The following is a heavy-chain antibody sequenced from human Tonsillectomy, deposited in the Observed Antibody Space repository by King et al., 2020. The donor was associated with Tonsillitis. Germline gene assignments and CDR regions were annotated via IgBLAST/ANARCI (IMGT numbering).Heavy chain of an antibody. CDR2: IYSSGGT. CDR1: GGSISSGSYY. CDR3: SGGDDILTGGSLFDP. V-gene: IGHV4-61*02. Sequence: QLQESGPGLVKPSQTLSLTCNFSGGSISSGSYYWSWIRQPAGRGLEWIGRIYSSGGTNYNPSLEGRVTMSVDTATNQFSLKLTSVTAADTAVYYCSGGDDILTGGSLFDPWGQGTLVTVSS. J-gene: IGHJ5*02. D-gene: IGHD3-9*01.